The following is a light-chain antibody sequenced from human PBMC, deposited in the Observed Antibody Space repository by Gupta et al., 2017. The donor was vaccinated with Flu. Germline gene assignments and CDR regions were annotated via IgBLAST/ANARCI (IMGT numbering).Light chain of an antibody. Sequence: PSSLSASVGDRVTITCRASQSISSYLNWYQQKPGKAPKLLIYAASSLQSGVPSRFSGSGSGTDFTLTISSLQPEDFATYYCQQSYSTPQAFGQGTKLEIK. CDR1: QSISSY. CDR2: AAS. V-gene: IGKV1-39*01. J-gene: IGKJ2*01. CDR3: QQSYSTPQA.